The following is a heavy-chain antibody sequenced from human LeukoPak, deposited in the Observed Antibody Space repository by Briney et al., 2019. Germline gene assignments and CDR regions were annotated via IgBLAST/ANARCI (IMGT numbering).Heavy chain of an antibody. CDR1: GYTFITYA. V-gene: IGHV7-4-1*01. CDR2: INPNTGNP. Sequence: ASVKVPCKASGYTFITYAMNWVRQAPGQGLEWMGWINPNTGNPTYAPGFTGRFVFSLDTSVSTAYYCARAYQPLGGLSLPDYWGQGTLVSVSS. CDR3: Y. J-gene: IGHJ4*02. D-gene: IGHD3-16*02.